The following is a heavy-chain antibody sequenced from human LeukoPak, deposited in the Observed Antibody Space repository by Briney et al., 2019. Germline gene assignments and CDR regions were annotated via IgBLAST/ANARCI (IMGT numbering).Heavy chain of an antibody. CDR2: ISYDGSNK. V-gene: IGHV3-30*18. CDR3: GKADHYYDSSGPGY. J-gene: IGHJ4*02. CDR1: GFTFSSYG. D-gene: IGHD3-22*01. Sequence: PGGSLRLSCAASGFTFSSYGMHWVRQAPGKGLEWVAVISYDGSNKYYADSVKGRFTISRDNSKNTLYLQMNSLRAEDTAVYYCGKADHYYDSSGPGYWGQGTLVTVSS.